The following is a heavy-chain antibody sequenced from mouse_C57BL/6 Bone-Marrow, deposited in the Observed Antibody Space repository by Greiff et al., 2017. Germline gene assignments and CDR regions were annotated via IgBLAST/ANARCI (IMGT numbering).Heavy chain of an antibody. Sequence: EVHLVESGGGLVQPKGSLKLSCAASGFTFNTYAMHWVRQAPGKGLEWVARIRSKSSNYATYYADSVKDRITISRDDSQSMLYLQMNNLKNEDTAVCYCGGGGSNTVVGHRFDYWGQGTTLTVSS. CDR1: GFTFNTYA. D-gene: IGHD1-1*01. V-gene: IGHV10-3*01. CDR3: GGGGSNTVVGHRFDY. CDR2: IRSKSSNYAT. J-gene: IGHJ2*01.